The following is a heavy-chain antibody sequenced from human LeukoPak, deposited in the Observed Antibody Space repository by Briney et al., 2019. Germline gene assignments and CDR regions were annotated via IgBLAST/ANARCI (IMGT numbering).Heavy chain of an antibody. V-gene: IGHV3-9*01. J-gene: IGHJ4*02. CDR2: ISWNSGTI. D-gene: IGHD2-8*01. Sequence: GGSLRLSCAASGFTFDDYVTHWVRQAPGMGLEWVSRISWNSGTIGYADSVKGRFTISRDNAKNSLYLQMNSLRAEDTALYYCARDASGLMGQIDYWGQGTLVTVSS. CDR3: ARDASGLMGQIDY. CDR1: GFTFDDYV.